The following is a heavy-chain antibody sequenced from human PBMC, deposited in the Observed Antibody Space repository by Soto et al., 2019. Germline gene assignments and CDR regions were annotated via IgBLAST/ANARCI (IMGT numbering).Heavy chain of an antibody. Sequence: SETLSLTCTVSGGSISSYYWSWIRQPPGKGLEWIGYIYYSGSTNYNPSLKSRVTVSVDTSKNQFSLKLSSVTAADTAVYYCARTGLEWLSFFDYWGQGTLVTVS. J-gene: IGHJ4*02. CDR2: IYYSGST. CDR3: ARTGLEWLSFFDY. V-gene: IGHV4-59*01. CDR1: GGSISSYY. D-gene: IGHD3-3*01.